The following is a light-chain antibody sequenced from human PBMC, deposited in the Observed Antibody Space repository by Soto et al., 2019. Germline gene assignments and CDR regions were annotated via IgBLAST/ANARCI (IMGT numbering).Light chain of an antibody. CDR2: AAS. V-gene: IGKV1-9*01. CDR3: QQLMSYTIT. Sequence: DIQLTHSPSFLSASVGDRVTITCRASQDIRTSLAWYQQKPGKAPKVLIHAASTLQSGVPSRFSGSGSGTEGTITINCLQKEDGSTYDGQQLMSYTITFSQGTRLEI. J-gene: IGKJ5*01. CDR1: QDIRTS.